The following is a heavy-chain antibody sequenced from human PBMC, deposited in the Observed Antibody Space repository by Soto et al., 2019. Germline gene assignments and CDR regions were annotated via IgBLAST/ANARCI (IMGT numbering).Heavy chain of an antibody. Sequence: PGGSLRLSCAASGFTFSGYAMHWVRQSPGKGLEWVAVISYDGSNKYYADSVKGRFTISRDNSRNTLNLQMNSLRAEDTAVYYCAKDLGATVAGGGVFVHWGQGTQVTVSS. D-gene: IGHD6-19*01. CDR1: GFTFSGYA. CDR3: AKDLGATVAGGGVFVH. V-gene: IGHV3-30-3*01. J-gene: IGHJ5*02. CDR2: ISYDGSNK.